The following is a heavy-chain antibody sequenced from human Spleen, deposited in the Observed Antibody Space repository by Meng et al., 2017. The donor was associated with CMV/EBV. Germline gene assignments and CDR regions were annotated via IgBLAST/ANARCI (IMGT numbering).Heavy chain of an antibody. D-gene: IGHD6-6*01. V-gene: IGHV3-23*01. CDR2: ISGSGDRT. CDR1: GFIFSSYA. Sequence: GGSLRLSCAASGFIFSSYAMSWVRQAPGKGLEWVSGISGSGDRTYYADSVKGRFTISRDNSKNTLYLQMSSLRAEDTAVYYCATEYSSSRTYYYYGMDVWGQGTTVTVSS. CDR3: ATEYSSSRTYYYYGMDV. J-gene: IGHJ6*02.